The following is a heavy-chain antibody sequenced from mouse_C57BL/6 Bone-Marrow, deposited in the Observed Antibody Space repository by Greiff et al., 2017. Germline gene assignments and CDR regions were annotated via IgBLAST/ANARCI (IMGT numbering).Heavy chain of an antibody. V-gene: IGHV5-4*01. CDR1: GFTFSSYA. CDR3: ARDRGYVDYAMDY. Sequence: EVHLVESGGGLVKPGGSLKLSCAASGFTFSSYAMSWVRQTPEKRLEWVATISDGGSYTYYPDNVKGRFTISRDNAKNNLYLQMSHLKSEDTAMYYWARDRGYVDYAMDYWRQGTSVTVSS. J-gene: IGHJ4*01. CDR2: ISDGGSYT. D-gene: IGHD3-1*01.